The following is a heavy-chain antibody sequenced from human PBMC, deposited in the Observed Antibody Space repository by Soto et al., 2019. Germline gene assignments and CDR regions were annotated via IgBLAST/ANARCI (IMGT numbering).Heavy chain of an antibody. CDR2: IYYSGST. CDR3: ARDVRDPRGNWFDP. Sequence: SETLSLTCTVSGGSISSGDYYWSWIRQPPGKGLEWIGYIYYSGSTYYNPSLKSRVTISVDTSKNHFSLKLSSVTAADAAVYYCARDVRDPRGNWFDPWGQGTLVTVSS. V-gene: IGHV4-30-4*01. CDR1: GGSISSGDYY. J-gene: IGHJ5*02.